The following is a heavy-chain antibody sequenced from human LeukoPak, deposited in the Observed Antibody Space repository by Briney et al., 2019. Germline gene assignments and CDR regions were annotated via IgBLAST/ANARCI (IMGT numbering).Heavy chain of an antibody. CDR2: FDPEDGET. Sequence: GASVKVSCKVSGYTLTELSMHWVRQAPGKGLEWMGGFDPEDGETIYAQKFQGRVTMTEDTSTDTAYMELSSLRSEDTAVYYCAKASDYYYDSRQEDAFDIWGQGTMVTVSS. V-gene: IGHV1-24*01. CDR3: AKASDYYYDSRQEDAFDI. CDR1: GYTLTELS. D-gene: IGHD3-22*01. J-gene: IGHJ3*02.